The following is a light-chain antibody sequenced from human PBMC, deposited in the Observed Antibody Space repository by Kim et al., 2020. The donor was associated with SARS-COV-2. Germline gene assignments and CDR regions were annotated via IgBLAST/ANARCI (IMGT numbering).Light chain of an antibody. CDR1: QDSGDD. V-gene: IGKV1-17*01. J-gene: IGKJ1*01. CDR2: TAS. Sequence: ASVGDSVTMTCRASQDSGDDLGWYQKRAGKAPQRLIYTASRLQSGVPSRFSGSGSETEFTLTISSLQPEDVATYYCLQHDNYPPTFGQGTKVDIK. CDR3: LQHDNYPPT.